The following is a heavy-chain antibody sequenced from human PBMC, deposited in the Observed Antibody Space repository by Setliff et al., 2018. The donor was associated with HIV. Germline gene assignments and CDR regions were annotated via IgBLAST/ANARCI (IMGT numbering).Heavy chain of an antibody. D-gene: IGHD3-22*01. J-gene: IGHJ1*01. V-gene: IGHV1-18*01. Sequence: ASVKVSCKASGYRFNTYGISWVRQAPGQGLEWMGWISPYNGDTRFAQSLQGRVTLTTDTSTNTAYMEMRTLRSDDTAVYYCVRGVTRDISGYYRDEYFQLWGQGTPVTVSS. CDR2: ISPYNGDT. CDR3: VRGVTRDISGYYRDEYFQL. CDR1: GYRFNTYG.